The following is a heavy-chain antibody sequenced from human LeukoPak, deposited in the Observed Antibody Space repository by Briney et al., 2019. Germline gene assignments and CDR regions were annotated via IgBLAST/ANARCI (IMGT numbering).Heavy chain of an antibody. V-gene: IGHV4-59*01. CDR1: GGSISSYY. D-gene: IGHD4-17*01. J-gene: IGHJ3*02. CDR3: ARGEDDYGDYEGAFDI. Sequence: SETLSLTCTVSGGSISSYYWSWIRQPPGKGLEWIGYIYYSGSTNYNPSLKSRVTISVDTSKNQFSLKLSSVTAADTAVYYCARGEDDYGDYEGAFDIWGQGTMVTLSS. CDR2: IYYSGST.